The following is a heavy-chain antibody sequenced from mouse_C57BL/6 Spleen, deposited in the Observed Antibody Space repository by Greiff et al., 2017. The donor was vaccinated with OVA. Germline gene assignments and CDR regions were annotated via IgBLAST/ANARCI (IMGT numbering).Heavy chain of an antibody. CDR1: GYTFTSYW. V-gene: IGHV1-61*01. CDR2: IYPSDSET. J-gene: IGHJ1*03. D-gene: IGHD2-1*01. Sequence: VQLQQPGAELVRPGSSVKLSCKASGYTFTSYWMEWVKQRPGQGLEWIGNIYPSDSETHYNQKFKDKATLTVDKSSSTAYMQLSSLTSEDSAVYYCARGGGNPSYWYFDVWGTGTTVTVSS. CDR3: ARGGGNPSYWYFDV.